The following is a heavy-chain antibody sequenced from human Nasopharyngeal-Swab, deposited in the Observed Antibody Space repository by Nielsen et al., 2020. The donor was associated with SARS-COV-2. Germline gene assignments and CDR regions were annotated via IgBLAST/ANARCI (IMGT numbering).Heavy chain of an antibody. V-gene: IGHV4-38-2*02. CDR3: ARDGWLSWFDP. CDR1: GYSTSSGYY. Sequence: SETLSLTCTVSGYSTSSGYYWGWIRQPPGKGLEWIGSIYHSGSTYYNPSLKSRFTISVDTSKNQFSLKLSSVTAADTAVYYCARDGWLSWFDPWGQGTLVTVSS. D-gene: IGHD5-18*01. CDR2: IYHSGST. J-gene: IGHJ5*02.